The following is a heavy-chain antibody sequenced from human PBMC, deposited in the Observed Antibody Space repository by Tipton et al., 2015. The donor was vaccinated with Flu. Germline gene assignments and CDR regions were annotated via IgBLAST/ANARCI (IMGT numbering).Heavy chain of an antibody. J-gene: IGHJ6*02. CDR3: ARLKLFALVNHSYYYGLDV. Sequence: TLSLTCTVSGGSLSSFYWTWIRQPAGKGLEWIGRIYSSGITKYNPSLKSRVTMSVDTSKNQFSLSLSSVTAADTAVYYCARLKLFALVNHSYYYGLDVWGQGTTVTVS. D-gene: IGHD3/OR15-3a*01. CDR2: IYSSGIT. V-gene: IGHV4-4*07. CDR1: GGSLSSFY.